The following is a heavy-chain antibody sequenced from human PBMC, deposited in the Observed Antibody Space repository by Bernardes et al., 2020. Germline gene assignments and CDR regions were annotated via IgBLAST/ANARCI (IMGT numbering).Heavy chain of an antibody. D-gene: IGHD6-19*01. J-gene: IGHJ4*02. V-gene: IGHV3-53*01. Sequence: GGSLRLSCAASGFTVSSNYTSWVRQAPGKGLEWVSLIYSGGGTSYADSVKGRFTISRDNSKNTLYLQMNSLRVDDTAVYYCARAVADNYLDYWGQGTLVTVSS. CDR2: IYSGGGT. CDR1: GFTVSSNY. CDR3: ARAVADNYLDY.